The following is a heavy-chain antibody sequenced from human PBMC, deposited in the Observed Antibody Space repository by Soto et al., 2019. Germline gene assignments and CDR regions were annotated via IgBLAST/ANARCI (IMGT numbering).Heavy chain of an antibody. V-gene: IGHV4-30-4*01. D-gene: IGHD2-21*02. CDR2: IYYSGST. Sequence: LSLTCTVSGGSTSSGDYYWSWIRQPPGKGLEWIGHIYYSGSTYYNPSLKSRVTISVDTSKNQFSLKLSSVTAADTPVSYCASQLADCGGDCSEFGRSTGYWGQGTLVTVSS. CDR3: ASQLADCGGDCSEFGRSTGY. CDR1: GGSTSSGDYY. J-gene: IGHJ4*02.